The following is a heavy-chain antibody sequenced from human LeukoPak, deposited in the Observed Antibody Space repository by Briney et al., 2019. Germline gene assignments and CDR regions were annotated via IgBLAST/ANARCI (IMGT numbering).Heavy chain of an antibody. V-gene: IGHV3-48*02. CDR1: GFTFNSYS. J-gene: IGHJ4*02. CDR2: ISSDSSTI. CDR3: ARGEDAF. Sequence: GGSLRLSCAASGFTFNSYSMNWVRQAPGKGLEWVSYISSDSSTIFYADSVKGRFTISRDDVKNSLFLQLNSLRDEDTAVYYCARGEDAFGGQGTLVTVSS.